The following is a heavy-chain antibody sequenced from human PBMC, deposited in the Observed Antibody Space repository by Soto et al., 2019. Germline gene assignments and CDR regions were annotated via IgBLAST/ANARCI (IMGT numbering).Heavy chain of an antibody. CDR1: GGTFSTYT. CDR2: IIPIFGTP. Sequence: QVQLVQSGAEVKKSGSSVKVSCKASGGTFSTYTFSWVRQAPGQGLEWMGRIIPIFGTPYYAQKFQGRVTITADKSTSTVYMELSSLGSDDTAVYFRARGLESRGYCLDKLTWFGPWGQGTLVTVSS. D-gene: IGHD2-15*01. V-gene: IGHV1-69*06. J-gene: IGHJ5*02. CDR3: ARGLESRGYCLDKLTWFGP.